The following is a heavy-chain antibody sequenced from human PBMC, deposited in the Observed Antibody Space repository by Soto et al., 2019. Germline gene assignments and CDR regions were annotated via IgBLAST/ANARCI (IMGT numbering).Heavy chain of an antibody. J-gene: IGHJ4*02. Sequence: PSETLSLTCAVYGGSFSGYYWSWIRQPPGKGLEWIGEINHSGSTNYNPSLKSRVTISVDTSKNQFSLKLSSVTAADTAVYYCARGQLWLLQIDYWGQGTLLTVSS. CDR1: GGSFSGYY. D-gene: IGHD5-18*01. CDR2: INHSGST. CDR3: ARGQLWLLQIDY. V-gene: IGHV4-34*01.